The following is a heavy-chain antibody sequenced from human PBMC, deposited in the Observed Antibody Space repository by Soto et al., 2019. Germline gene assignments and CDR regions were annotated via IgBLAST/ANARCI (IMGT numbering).Heavy chain of an antibody. CDR1: GGSFSSYG. V-gene: IGHV1-69*14. Sequence: QVRLVQSGAEVKKPGSSVKVSCKASGGSFSSYGITWMRQAPGQGPEWVGGIVPMVGSSDYAQKFQGRVTITADKSTTPVYMELTKLTSRDTAVYYCGLSVTGDIYNWFDPWGQGTLVTVTS. D-gene: IGHD2-21*02. CDR3: GLSVTGDIYNWFDP. CDR2: IVPMVGSS. J-gene: IGHJ5*02.